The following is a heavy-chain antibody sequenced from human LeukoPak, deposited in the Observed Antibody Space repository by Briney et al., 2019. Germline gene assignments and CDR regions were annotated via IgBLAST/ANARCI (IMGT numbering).Heavy chain of an antibody. CDR3: ARFNGWYYFDY. CDR1: GFTLSSYA. Sequence: GGSLRLSCAASGFTLSSYAMSWVRQAPGKGLEWVSAISGSGGSTYHADSVKGRFTISRDNSKNTLYLQMKSLRAEDTAAYYCARFNGWYYFDYWGQGTLVTVSS. CDR2: ISGSGGST. D-gene: IGHD6-19*01. J-gene: IGHJ4*02. V-gene: IGHV3-23*01.